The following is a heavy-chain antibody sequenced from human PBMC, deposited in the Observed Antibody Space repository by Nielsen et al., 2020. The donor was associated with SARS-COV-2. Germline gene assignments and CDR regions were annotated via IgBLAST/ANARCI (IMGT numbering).Heavy chain of an antibody. J-gene: IGHJ3*02. Sequence: GESLKISCAASGFSFNTHAMDWVRQAPGKGLEWVSGISGRGHKSFYADSVKGRFTISRDNSKNTVYLQMHSLRAEDTALYYCAKENFESTDYGEDAFDIWGQGTLVT. CDR1: GFSFNTHA. D-gene: IGHD4/OR15-4a*01. V-gene: IGHV3-23*01. CDR3: AKENFESTDYGEDAFDI. CDR2: ISGRGHKS.